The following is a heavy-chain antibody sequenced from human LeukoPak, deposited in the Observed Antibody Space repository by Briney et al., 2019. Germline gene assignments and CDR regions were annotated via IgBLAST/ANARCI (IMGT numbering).Heavy chain of an antibody. V-gene: IGHV3-21*01. CDR1: GFTFSSYS. D-gene: IGHD2-21*01. CDR3: ARGPSPPYCGGDCYEGFLDY. J-gene: IGHJ4*02. CDR2: ISSSSSYI. Sequence: GGSLRLSCAASGFTFSSYSMNWVRQAPGKGLEWVSSISSSSSYIYYADSVKGRFTISRDNAKNSLYLQMNSPRAEDTAVYYCARGPSPPYCGGDCYEGFLDYWGQGTLVTVSS.